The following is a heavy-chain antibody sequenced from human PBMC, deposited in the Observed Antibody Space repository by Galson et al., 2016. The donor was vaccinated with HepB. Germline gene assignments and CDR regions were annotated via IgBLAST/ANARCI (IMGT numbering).Heavy chain of an antibody. CDR2: ISSKTSDI. D-gene: IGHD6-13*01. Sequence: SLRLSCAASGFTFRTYNMNWVRQAPGKGLEWVSSISSKTSDIYYADSVKGRFTISRDNAKNSLYLQMNSLRAEDTAVYYFAGGGKSDVYITAPDDLFFDLWGRGTLVTVSS. V-gene: IGHV3-21*01. CDR1: GFTFRTYN. J-gene: IGHJ2*01. CDR3: AGGGKSDVYITAPDDLFFDL.